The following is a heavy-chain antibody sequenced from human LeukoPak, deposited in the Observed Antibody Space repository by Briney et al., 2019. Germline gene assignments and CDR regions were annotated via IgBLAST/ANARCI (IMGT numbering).Heavy chain of an antibody. J-gene: IGHJ4*02. CDR3: ARVTGYWGSGNYCFDY. CDR1: GFTFSSYW. Sequence: PGGSLRLSRAASGFTFSSYWMHWVRQAPGKGLVWVSRIDTDGSSTSYADSVKGRFTSSRDNAKNSLYLQMNSLRAEDTAVYYCARVTGYWGSGNYCFDYWGLGTLVTVSS. V-gene: IGHV3-74*01. D-gene: IGHD3-10*01. CDR2: IDTDGSST.